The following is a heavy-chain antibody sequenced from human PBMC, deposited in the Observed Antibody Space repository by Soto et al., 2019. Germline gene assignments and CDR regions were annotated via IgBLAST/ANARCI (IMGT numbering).Heavy chain of an antibody. CDR2: ITPNGDST. Sequence: GGPPRFNCPPCGFTLYHYAMNWVRQEPGRSLECVYIITPNGDSTYYADSVKGRFTISRDNSQNTVFLQMNSLRAEDTAIYFCAKVRLTDYLRYAPHLWGQGTLVTVSS. CDR1: GFTLYHYA. D-gene: IGHD2-8*01. V-gene: IGHV3-23*01. J-gene: IGHJ3*01. CDR3: AKVRLTDYLRYAPHL.